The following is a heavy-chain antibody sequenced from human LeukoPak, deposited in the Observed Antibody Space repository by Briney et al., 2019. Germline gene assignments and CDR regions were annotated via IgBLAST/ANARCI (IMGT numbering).Heavy chain of an antibody. V-gene: IGHV4-30-2*01. D-gene: IGHD2/OR15-2a*01. CDR2: IYHSGST. CDR1: GGSISSGGYS. Sequence: SQTLSLTCAVSGGSISSGGYSWSWIRQPPGKGLEWIGYIYHSGSTNYNPFLKSRVTISVDTSKNQFSLKLSSVTAADTAVYYCARGTYYTFYLDYWNQGTLVTVSS. CDR3: ARGTYYTFYLDY. J-gene: IGHJ4*02.